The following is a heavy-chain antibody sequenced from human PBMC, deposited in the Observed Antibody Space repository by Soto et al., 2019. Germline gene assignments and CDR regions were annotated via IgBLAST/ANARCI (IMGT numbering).Heavy chain of an antibody. CDR1: GGSISRTIDY. D-gene: IGHD4-17*01. J-gene: IGHJ3*02. Sequence: SETLSLTCTVSGGSISRTIDYWGWIRQPPGKGLEWIGSIYHSGSTNYNPSLKSRVTISVDTSKNQFSLKLSSVTAADTAVYYCARRYGGAFDIWGQGTMVTVSS. CDR3: ARRYGGAFDI. CDR2: IYHSGST. V-gene: IGHV4-39*07.